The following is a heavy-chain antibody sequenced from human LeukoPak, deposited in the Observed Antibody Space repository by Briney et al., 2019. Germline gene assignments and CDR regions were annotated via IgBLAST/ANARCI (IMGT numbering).Heavy chain of an antibody. J-gene: IGHJ4*02. CDR3: ARGRYDFWSGYYSPSIDY. CDR1: GGSFSGYY. D-gene: IGHD3-3*01. CDR2: INHSGST. V-gene: IGHV4-34*01. Sequence: PSETLSLTCAVYGGSFSGYYWSWIRQPPGKGLEWIGGINHSGSTNYNPSLKSRVTISVDTSKNQFSLKLSSVTAADTAVYYCARGRYDFWSGYYSPSIDYWGQGTLVTVSS.